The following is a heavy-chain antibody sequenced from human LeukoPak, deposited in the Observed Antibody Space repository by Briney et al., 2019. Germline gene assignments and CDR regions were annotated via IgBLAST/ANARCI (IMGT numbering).Heavy chain of an antibody. J-gene: IGHJ5*02. CDR3: TRDTAGRQWLVLGDWFDP. Sequence: PGGSLRLSCVVSGFTFSSYAMSWVRQAPGKGLEWVGFIRSKAYGGTTEYAASVKGRFTISRDDSKSIAYLQMNSLKTEDTAVYYCTRDTAGRQWLVLGDWFDPWGQGTLVTVSS. CDR2: IRSKAYGGTT. D-gene: IGHD6-19*01. CDR1: GFTFSSYA. V-gene: IGHV3-49*04.